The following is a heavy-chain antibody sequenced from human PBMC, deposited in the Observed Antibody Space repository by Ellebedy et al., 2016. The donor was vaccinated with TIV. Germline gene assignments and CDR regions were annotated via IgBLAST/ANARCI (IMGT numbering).Heavy chain of an antibody. CDR1: GFTFSNYA. Sequence: PGGSLRLSCAASGFTFSNYAMTWVRQAPGKGLEWVSNINNGGTTYYTDSVKGRFTISRDNSKNTLYLQMNSLRAEDTAVYYCTKDRWGPYWYFDLWGRGTQVTVSS. V-gene: IGHV3-23*01. J-gene: IGHJ2*01. D-gene: IGHD7-27*01. CDR2: INNGGTT. CDR3: TKDRWGPYWYFDL.